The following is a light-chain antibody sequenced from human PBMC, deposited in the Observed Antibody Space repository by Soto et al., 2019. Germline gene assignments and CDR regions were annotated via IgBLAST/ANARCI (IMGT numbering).Light chain of an antibody. CDR3: SSYTSSSPLYV. Sequence: QSALTQPASVSGSPGQSITISCTGTSSDVGGYEYVLWYQQHPGKAPKLMIYDVSNRPSGVSNRFSGSKSGNTASLTISGLQAEDEAVYYCSSYTSSSPLYVFGTGTKLTVL. J-gene: IGLJ1*01. V-gene: IGLV2-14*01. CDR1: SSDVGGYEY. CDR2: DVS.